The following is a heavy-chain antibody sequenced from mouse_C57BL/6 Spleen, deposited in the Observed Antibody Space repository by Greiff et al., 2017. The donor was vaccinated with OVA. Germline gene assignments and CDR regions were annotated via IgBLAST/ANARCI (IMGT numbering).Heavy chain of an antibody. D-gene: IGHD1-1*01. J-gene: IGHJ2*01. CDR2: INPNNGGT. CDR1: GYTFTDYN. V-gene: IGHV1-18*01. CDR3: ARRALFPLDY. Sequence: EVQVVESGPELVKPGASVKIPCKASGYTFTDYNMDWVKQSHGKSLEWIGDINPNNGGTIYNQKFKGKATLTVDKSSSTAYMELRSLTSEDTAVYYCARRALFPLDYWGQGTTLTVSS.